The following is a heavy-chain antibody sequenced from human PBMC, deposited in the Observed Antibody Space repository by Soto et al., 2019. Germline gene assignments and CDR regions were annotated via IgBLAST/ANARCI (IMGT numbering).Heavy chain of an antibody. J-gene: IGHJ6*01. D-gene: IGHD6-6*01. CDR3: ARERGEEYSSSRGYGLDV. Sequence: SVNVSCKASGGTFSSYAISWVRQAPGQGLEWMGGIIPIFGTANYAQKFQGRVTITADESTSTAYMELSSLRSEDTAVYYCARERGEEYSSSRGYGLDVGGQGTTVTVS. CDR1: GGTFSSYA. CDR2: IIPIFGTA. V-gene: IGHV1-69*13.